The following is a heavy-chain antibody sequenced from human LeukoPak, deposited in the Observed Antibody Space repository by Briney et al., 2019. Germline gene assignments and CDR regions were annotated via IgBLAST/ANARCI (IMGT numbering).Heavy chain of an antibody. CDR1: GGSFSGYY. D-gene: IGHD2-15*01. Sequence: PLETLSLTCAVYGGSFSGYYWSWIRQPPGKGLEWIGEINHSGSTNYNPSLKSRVTISVDTSKNQFSLKLSSVTAADTAVYYCASAPSWYFDYWGQGTLVTVSS. J-gene: IGHJ4*02. CDR3: ASAPSWYFDY. CDR2: INHSGST. V-gene: IGHV4-34*01.